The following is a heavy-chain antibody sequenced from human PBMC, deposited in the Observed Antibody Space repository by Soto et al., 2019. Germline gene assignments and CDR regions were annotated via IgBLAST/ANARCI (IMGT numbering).Heavy chain of an antibody. CDR1: GFTFSDHY. J-gene: IGHJ6*02. Sequence: EVQLVESGGVLVQPGGSLRLSCAASGFTFSDHYMDWVRQAPGEGLEWVGRSRAKANSYNKEYAASVKGRFTISRDVSKKSLYLQMNSLTTEDTAVYYCARVPDGSGNYHNFYFGMDVWGQGTTVTVPS. CDR2: SRAKANSYNK. V-gene: IGHV3-72*01. D-gene: IGHD3-10*01. CDR3: ARVPDGSGNYHNFYFGMDV.